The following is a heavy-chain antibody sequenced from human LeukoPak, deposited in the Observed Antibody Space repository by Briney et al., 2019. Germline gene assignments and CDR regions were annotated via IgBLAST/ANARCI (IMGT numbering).Heavy chain of an antibody. CDR1: GFTFSSYS. Sequence: GGSLRLSCAASGFTFSSYSMSWVRQAPGKGLEWVSAMSGSGGSTYHADSVKGRFTISRDNSKNTLYLQMNSLRAEDTAVYYCARTHAFDIWGQGTMVTVSS. CDR3: ARTHAFDI. J-gene: IGHJ3*02. D-gene: IGHD1-1*01. CDR2: MSGSGGST. V-gene: IGHV3-23*01.